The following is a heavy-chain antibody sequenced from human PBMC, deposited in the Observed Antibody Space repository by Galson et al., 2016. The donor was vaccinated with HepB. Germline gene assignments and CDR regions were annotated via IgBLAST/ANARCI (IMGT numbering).Heavy chain of an antibody. V-gene: IGHV4-59*01. CDR1: GGSINNSY. D-gene: IGHD2-8*02. J-gene: IGHJ6*02. CDR2: IYYSGST. Sequence: SETQSLTCTVSGGSINNSYWSWIRQTPGEGLEWIGFIYYSGSTNYNPSLKSRVTISVDTSKSQFSLNVSSVTAADTATYYCARHTLYYTGGPDFYPYYGMDVWGQGTTVTVSS. CDR3: ARHTLYYTGGPDFYPYYGMDV.